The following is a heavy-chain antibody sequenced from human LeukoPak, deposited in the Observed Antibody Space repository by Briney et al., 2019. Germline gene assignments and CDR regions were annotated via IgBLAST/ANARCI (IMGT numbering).Heavy chain of an antibody. J-gene: IGHJ4*02. CDR1: GFTLSSYW. CDR3: GRPEWGGGNSSGYYFDH. CDR2: IKQDGSEK. D-gene: IGHD3-22*01. V-gene: IGHV3-7*05. Sequence: PGGSLRLSCVASGFTLSSYWMSWVRQAPGKGQEWVASIKQDGSEKYYVDSVKGRFTISRDNAKNSLYLQMNSLRAEDTAVYYCGRPEWGGGNSSGYYFDHWGQGTLVTVSS.